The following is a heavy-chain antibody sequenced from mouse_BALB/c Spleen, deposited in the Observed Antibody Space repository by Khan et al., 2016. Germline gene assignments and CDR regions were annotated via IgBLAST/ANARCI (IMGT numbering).Heavy chain of an antibody. CDR2: IGYSGST. D-gene: IGHD1-2*01. J-gene: IGHJ3*01. CDR3: ALLRLAY. CDR1: GYSITSDYA. V-gene: IGHV3-2*02. Sequence: EVQLQESGPGLVKPSQSLSLTCTVTGYSITSDYARNWIRQFPGNKLEWMGYIGYSGSTSYNPSLKSRTSITRDSSKNQFSLQLNSVPTEDAATYSSALLRLAYWCQGTLVTVSA.